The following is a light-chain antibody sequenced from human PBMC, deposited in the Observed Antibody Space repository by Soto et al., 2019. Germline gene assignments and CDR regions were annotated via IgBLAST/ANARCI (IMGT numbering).Light chain of an antibody. Sequence: EIQMTQSPSTLFGSVEDRVPITCRASQTISSWLAWYQQKPGKAPKLLIYKASTLKSGVPSRFSGSGSGTEFTLTISSLQPDDFATYYCQHYNSYSEAFGQGTKVDIK. CDR3: QHYNSYSEA. CDR1: QTISSW. V-gene: IGKV1-5*03. CDR2: KAS. J-gene: IGKJ1*01.